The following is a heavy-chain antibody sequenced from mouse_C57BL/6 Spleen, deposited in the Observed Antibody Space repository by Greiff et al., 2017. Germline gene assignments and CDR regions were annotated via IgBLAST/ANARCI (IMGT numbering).Heavy chain of an antibody. V-gene: IGHV1-54*01. CDR2: INPGSGGT. CDR1: GYAFTNYL. Sequence: QVQLQHSGAELVRPGTSVKVSCKASGYAFTNYLIEWVKQRPGQGLEWIGVINPGSGGTNYNEKFKGKATLTADKSSSTAYMQLSSLTSEDPAVYFCARSGDGYPDYWGQGTTLTVSS. J-gene: IGHJ2*01. CDR3: ARSGDGYPDY. D-gene: IGHD2-3*01.